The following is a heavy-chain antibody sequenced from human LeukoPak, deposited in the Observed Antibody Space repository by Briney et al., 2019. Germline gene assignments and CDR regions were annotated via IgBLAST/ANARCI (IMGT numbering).Heavy chain of an antibody. Sequence: SETLSLTCAVYGGSFSGYYWSWIRQPPGKGLEWIGEINRSGSTNYNPSLKSRVTISVDTSKNQFSLKLSSVTAADTAVYYCARPVGLGYFDWFTAWDYWGQGTLVTVSS. CDR1: GGSFSGYY. J-gene: IGHJ4*02. D-gene: IGHD3-9*01. V-gene: IGHV4-34*01. CDR2: INRSGST. CDR3: ARPVGLGYFDWFTAWDY.